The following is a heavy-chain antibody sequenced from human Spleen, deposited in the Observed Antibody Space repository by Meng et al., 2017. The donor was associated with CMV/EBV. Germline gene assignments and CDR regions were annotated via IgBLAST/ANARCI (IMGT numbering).Heavy chain of an antibody. V-gene: IGHV3-48*04. J-gene: IGHJ6*02. D-gene: IGHD3-3*01. Sequence: GESLKISCAASGFTFSSYSMNWVRQAPGKGLEWVSYISSSSSTIYYADSVKGRFTISRDNAKNSLYLQMNSLRAEDTAVYYCAKGLLRFLEWLSNYYYGMDVWGQGTTVTVSS. CDR2: ISSSSSTI. CDR1: GFTFSSYS. CDR3: AKGLLRFLEWLSNYYYGMDV.